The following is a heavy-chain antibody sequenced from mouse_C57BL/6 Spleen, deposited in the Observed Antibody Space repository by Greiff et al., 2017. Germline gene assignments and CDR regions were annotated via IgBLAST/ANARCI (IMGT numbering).Heavy chain of an antibody. D-gene: IGHD1-1*01. V-gene: IGHV5-17*01. CDR3: ATLYGSSYSYFDY. J-gene: IGHJ2*01. CDR2: ISSGSSTI. Sequence: EVKLVESGGGLVKPGGSLKLSCAASGFTFSDYGMHWFRQAPEKGLEWVAYISSGSSTIYYADTVKGRYTISRDNSKNTLFLQMTSLRSEDTAMYYCATLYGSSYSYFDYWGQGTTLTVSS. CDR1: GFTFSDYG.